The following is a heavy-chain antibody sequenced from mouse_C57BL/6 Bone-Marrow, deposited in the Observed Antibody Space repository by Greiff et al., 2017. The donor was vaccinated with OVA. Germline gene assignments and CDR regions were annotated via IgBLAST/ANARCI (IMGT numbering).Heavy chain of an antibody. CDR1: GFTFSSYA. CDR3: TRLLDCMDF. V-gene: IGHV5-9-1*02. Sequence: EVKLVESGEGLVKPGGSLKLSCAASGFTFSSYAMSWVRQTPEKRLEWVAYISSGGDYIYYADTVKGRFTISRDNARNTLYLQLSSLKSEDTAMYYCTRLLDCMDFWGQGTAVTGSS. CDR2: ISSGGDYI. D-gene: IGHD2-1*01. J-gene: IGHJ4*01.